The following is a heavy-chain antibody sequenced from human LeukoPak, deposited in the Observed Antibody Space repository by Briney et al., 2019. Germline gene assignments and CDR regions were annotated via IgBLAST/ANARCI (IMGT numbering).Heavy chain of an antibody. J-gene: IGHJ4*02. CDR3: ARDGGDTVTTFDY. V-gene: IGHV1-46*02. D-gene: IGHD4-11*01. CDR2: INPSGGST. CDR1: GYTFNNYD. Sequence: GASVKVSCKASGYTFNNYDINWVRQAPGQGLEWMGIINPSGGSTSYAQKFQGRVTMTRDTSTSTVYMELSSLRSEDTAVYYCARDGGDTVTTFDYWGQGTLVTVSS.